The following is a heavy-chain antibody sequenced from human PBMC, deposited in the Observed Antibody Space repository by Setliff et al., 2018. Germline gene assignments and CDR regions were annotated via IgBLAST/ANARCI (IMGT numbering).Heavy chain of an antibody. J-gene: IGHJ6*03. CDR2: IYYHSGYP. Sequence: ASETLSLTCTVSGDSISSSTYYWGWIRQSPGKGVEWVGSIYYHSGYPYYNPSLKSRVTISLDTSNNQFSLSLSSVTAADTAVYYCARMSGFQYMDVWGKGTTVTVSS. V-gene: IGHV4-39*07. CDR3: ARMSGFQYMDV. CDR1: GDSISSSTYY. D-gene: IGHD3-3*01.